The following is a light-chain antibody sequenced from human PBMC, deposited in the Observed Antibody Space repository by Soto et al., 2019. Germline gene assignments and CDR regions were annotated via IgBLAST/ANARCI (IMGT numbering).Light chain of an antibody. J-gene: IGKJ1*01. CDR1: QSVSSY. V-gene: IGKV3-11*01. CDR3: QQRSNSWT. Sequence: EMVLTQSPGTLSLPPGDSAPLXYRANQSVSSYLAWYQQKPGQAPRLLIYDASNRATGIPARFSGSGSGTDFTLTISSLEPEDFAVYYCQQRSNSWTFGQGTRVDIK. CDR2: DAS.